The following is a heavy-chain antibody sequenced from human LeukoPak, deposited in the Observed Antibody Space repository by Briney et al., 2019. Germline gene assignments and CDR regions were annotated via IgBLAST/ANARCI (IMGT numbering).Heavy chain of an antibody. Sequence: GASVKVSCRTSGYTFTGYFMHWVRQAPGQGLEWMGWIYPNSGGTKYVQKFQGRVTMTRDTSISTIYMELSSLRSDDTAVYYCARHPVEMATILFDYWGQGTLVTVSS. D-gene: IGHD5-24*01. J-gene: IGHJ4*02. CDR1: GYTFTGYF. V-gene: IGHV1-2*02. CDR3: ARHPVEMATILFDY. CDR2: IYPNSGGT.